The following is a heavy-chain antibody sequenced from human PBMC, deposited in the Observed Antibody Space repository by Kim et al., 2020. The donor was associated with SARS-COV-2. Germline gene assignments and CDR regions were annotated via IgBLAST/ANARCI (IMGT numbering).Heavy chain of an antibody. D-gene: IGHD3-10*01. CDR2: IKQDGSEK. CDR3: ARYPNYGSGDYMDV. J-gene: IGHJ6*03. V-gene: IGHV3-7*01. CDR1: GFTFSSYW. Sequence: GGSLRLSCAASGFTFSSYWMSWVRQAPGKGLEWVANIKQDGSEKYYVDSVKGRFTISRDNAKNSLYLQMNSLRAEDTAVYYCARYPNYGSGDYMDVWGKGTTVTVSS.